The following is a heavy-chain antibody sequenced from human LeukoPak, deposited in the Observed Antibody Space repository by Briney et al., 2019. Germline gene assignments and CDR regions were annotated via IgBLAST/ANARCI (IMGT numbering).Heavy chain of an antibody. J-gene: IGHJ5*02. V-gene: IGHV5-51*01. D-gene: IGHD2-2*01. CDR3: ARRDGYCSSTSYPNWFDP. Sequence: GESLKISCKGSGYSFTSYWIGWVRQMPGKGLEWMGIIYPGDSDTRYSPSFQGQVTISADKSISTAYLQWSSLKASDTAMYYCARRDGYCSSTSYPNWFDPWGQGTLVTVSS. CDR1: GYSFTSYW. CDR2: IYPGDSDT.